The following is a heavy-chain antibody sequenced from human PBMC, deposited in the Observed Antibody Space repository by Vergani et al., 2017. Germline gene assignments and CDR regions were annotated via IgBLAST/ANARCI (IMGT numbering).Heavy chain of an antibody. CDR1: GASIRSSNYY. J-gene: IGHJ5*02. CDR2: IYYSGST. Sequence: QLQLQESGPGLVKPSATPSLTRSVSGASIRSSNYYWGWIRQPPGKGLDWIASIYYSGSTYYNPSLKSRVTISVDTSTNQFSLKLSSVTAADTAVYFCAGHSTVEWLGKLGGIDPWGQGIMVTVSS. D-gene: IGHD6-19*01. V-gene: IGHV4-39*01. CDR3: AGHSTVEWLGKLGGIDP.